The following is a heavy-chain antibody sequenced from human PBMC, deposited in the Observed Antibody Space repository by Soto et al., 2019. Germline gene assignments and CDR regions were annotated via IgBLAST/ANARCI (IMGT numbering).Heavy chain of an antibody. J-gene: IGHJ4*02. V-gene: IGHV4-31*03. CDR3: ARSSVRSREIDY. CDR1: GGSISSGGYY. D-gene: IGHD6-13*01. CDR2: IYYSGST. Sequence: PSETLSLTCTVSGGSISSGGYYWSWIRQHPGKGLEWIGYIYYSGSTYYNPSLKSRVTISVDTSKNQFSLKLSSVTAADTAVYYCARSSVRSREIDYWGQGTLVTVSS.